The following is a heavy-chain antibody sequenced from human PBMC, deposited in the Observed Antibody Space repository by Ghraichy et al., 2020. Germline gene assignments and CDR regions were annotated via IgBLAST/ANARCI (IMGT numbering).Heavy chain of an antibody. J-gene: IGHJ4*02. CDR3: ARGGGSHRSTNFDY. V-gene: IGHV3-74*01. CDR2: INSDGSST. Sequence: LSLTCAASGFTFSSYWMHWVRQAPGKGLVWVSRINSDGSSTSYADSVKGRFTISRDNAKNTLYLQMNSLRAEDTAVYYCARGGGSHRSTNFDYWGQGTLVTVSS. D-gene: IGHD1-26*01. CDR1: GFTFSSYW.